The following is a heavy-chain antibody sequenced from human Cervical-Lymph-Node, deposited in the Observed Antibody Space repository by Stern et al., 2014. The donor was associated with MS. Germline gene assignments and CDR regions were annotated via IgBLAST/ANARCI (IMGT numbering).Heavy chain of an antibody. CDR1: GGTFKTSA. CDR2: ISSYNGNT. J-gene: IGHJ4*02. V-gene: IGHV1-18*01. Sequence: VQLVQSGAEVKKPGSSVKVSCKASGGTFKTSAFNWVRQAPGRGLEWMGWISSYNGNTVYAQKLQDRVTMTTDTSTSTAYMELRSLRSDDTAFYYCARERLRDFNDYHFDSWGQGTLVTVSS. D-gene: IGHD4-11*01. CDR3: ARERLRDFNDYHFDS.